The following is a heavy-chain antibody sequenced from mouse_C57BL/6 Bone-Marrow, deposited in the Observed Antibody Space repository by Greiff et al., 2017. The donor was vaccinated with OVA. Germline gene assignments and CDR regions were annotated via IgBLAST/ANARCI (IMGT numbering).Heavy chain of an antibody. CDR2: IYPGDGDT. Sequence: VQLVESGPELVKPGASVKISCKASGYAFSSSWMNWVKQRPGKGPEWIGRIYPGDGDTNYNGKFKGKATLTADKSSSTAYMQLSSLTSEDSAVYFCARGGPTMVTRGFAYWGQGTLVTVSA. V-gene: IGHV1-82*01. CDR3: ARGGPTMVTRGFAY. J-gene: IGHJ3*01. CDR1: GYAFSSSW. D-gene: IGHD2-10*01.